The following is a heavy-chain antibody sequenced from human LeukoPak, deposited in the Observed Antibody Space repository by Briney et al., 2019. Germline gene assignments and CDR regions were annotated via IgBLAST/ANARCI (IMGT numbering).Heavy chain of an antibody. J-gene: IGHJ4*02. CDR3: ASTSSSWFLGIH. D-gene: IGHD6-13*01. Sequence: GESLKISCKGSAHTLTAFWLGWVRQMPGKGLEWMGIIYPGDSDTRYNPAFQGQVTISADRSTKTAYLQWNSLKASDTAMYYCASTSSSWFLGIHWGQGTLVTVSS. V-gene: IGHV5-51*01. CDR1: AHTLTAFW. CDR2: IYPGDSDT.